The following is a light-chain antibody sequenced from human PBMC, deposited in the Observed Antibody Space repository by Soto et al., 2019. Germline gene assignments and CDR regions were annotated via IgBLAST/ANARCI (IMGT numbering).Light chain of an antibody. CDR2: GAS. J-gene: IGKJ2*01. CDR1: QSVSSNY. V-gene: IGKV3-20*01. CDR3: QQYGRSPPFA. Sequence: EIVLTQSPGNLSLSPGERATLSCRASQSVSSNYIAWYQQNPGQAPRLLIYGASTRATGIPDRFSGSGSGTDFTLTISRLEPEDFAVYFCQQYGRSPPFAFGQGTKVDIK.